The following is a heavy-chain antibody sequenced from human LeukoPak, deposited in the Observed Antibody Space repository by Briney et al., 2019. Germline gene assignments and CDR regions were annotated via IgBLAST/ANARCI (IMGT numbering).Heavy chain of an antibody. Sequence: GESLKISFQVSGYLFTNYWIGWVRQMPGKGLEALGIIYPADSDTTYSPSFQGQVNISADKSISTVYLQWSSLRASDTAMYYCARQSRDGSKTRGYYFDYWGQGTLVTVSS. J-gene: IGHJ4*02. CDR1: GYLFTNYW. D-gene: IGHD3-10*01. V-gene: IGHV5-51*01. CDR2: IYPADSDT. CDR3: ARQSRDGSKTRGYYFDY.